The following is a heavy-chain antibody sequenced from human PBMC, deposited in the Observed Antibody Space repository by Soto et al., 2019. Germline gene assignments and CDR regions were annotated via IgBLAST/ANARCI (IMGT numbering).Heavy chain of an antibody. CDR2: ISYDGSDK. CDR1: GFTFSSDA. V-gene: IGHV3-30*18. CDR3: AKDQGVGGTLGLFDY. D-gene: IGHD1-26*01. Sequence: QVQLVESGGGAVQPGRSLRLSCAASGFTFSSDAMHWVRQAPGKGLEPVAVISYDGSDKYYADSVKGRFTISRDNSKNTLYLQMNSLRTEDTAVYYCAKDQGVGGTLGLFDYWGLGTLVTVSS. J-gene: IGHJ4*02.